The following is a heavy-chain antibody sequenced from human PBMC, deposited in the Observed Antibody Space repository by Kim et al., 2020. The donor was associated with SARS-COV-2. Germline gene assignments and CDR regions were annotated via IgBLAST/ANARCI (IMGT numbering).Heavy chain of an antibody. V-gene: IGHV1-69*04. CDR3: ASIVAKPSYYYYYGMDV. Sequence: SVKVSCKASGGTFSSYAISWVRQAPGQGLEWMGRIIPILGIANYAQKFQGRVTITADKSTSTAYMELSSLRSEDTAVYYCASIVAKPSYYYYYGMDVWGQGTTVTVSS. J-gene: IGHJ6*02. CDR2: IIPILGIA. CDR1: GGTFSSYA. D-gene: IGHD5-12*01.